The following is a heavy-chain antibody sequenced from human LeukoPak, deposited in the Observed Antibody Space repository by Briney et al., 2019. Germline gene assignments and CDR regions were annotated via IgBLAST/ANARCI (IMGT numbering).Heavy chain of an antibody. Sequence: ASVKVSCKTSGYMFTDHYIHWLQQAPGGGLEWMGRVDPADGETKVAPRFQGRATIVVDTSFDTAYMELSSLRSADTAIYFCAMDLKTQTILGDGRFDTWGQGTLITVSS. V-gene: IGHV1-69-2*01. J-gene: IGHJ5*02. CDR3: AMDLKTQTILGDGRFDT. CDR1: GYMFTDHY. D-gene: IGHD3-16*01. CDR2: VDPADGET.